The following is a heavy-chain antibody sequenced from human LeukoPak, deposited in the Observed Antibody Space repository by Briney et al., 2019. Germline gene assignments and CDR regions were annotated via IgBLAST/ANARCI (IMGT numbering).Heavy chain of an antibody. Sequence: SEALSLASAVPGYSISSGYYWGWSRQPPGKGREWIGSVYHSGITYYNPSLKSRVTMSVDTSKNQFSLKLSSVTDADTAVYYCARHQWELGAFDIWGQGTMVTVFS. J-gene: IGHJ3*02. CDR2: VYHSGIT. V-gene: IGHV4-38-2*01. CDR3: ARHQWELGAFDI. CDR1: GYSISSGYY. D-gene: IGHD1-26*01.